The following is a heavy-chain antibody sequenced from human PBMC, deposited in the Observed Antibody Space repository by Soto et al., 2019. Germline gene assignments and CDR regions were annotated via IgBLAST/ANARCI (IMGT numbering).Heavy chain of an antibody. Sequence: QVQLVQSGAEVKKPGSSVKVSCKASGGTFSSYAISWVRQAPGQGLEWVGGIIPIFGTANYAQKFQGRVTITADEATSTAYMELSSLRSEDTAVYYCARHLPGYSSSWYYFDYWGQGTLVTVSS. CDR1: GGTFSSYA. CDR3: ARHLPGYSSSWYYFDY. CDR2: IIPIFGTA. D-gene: IGHD6-13*01. J-gene: IGHJ4*02. V-gene: IGHV1-69*01.